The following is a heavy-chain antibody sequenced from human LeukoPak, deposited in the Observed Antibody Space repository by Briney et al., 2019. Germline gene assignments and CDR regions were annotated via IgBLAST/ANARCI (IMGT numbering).Heavy chain of an antibody. J-gene: IGHJ3*02. CDR3: ATLGPGCGGDCYHASDI. CDR2: IIPIFATA. CDR1: GGTSSSSA. V-gene: IGHV1-69*05. D-gene: IGHD2-21*02. Sequence: ASVKVSCKASGGTSSSSAITWVLEAAGPGLESMSGIIPIFATANYAQKLQARVTISTDESTSTAYMPLSSLRSEDPAVYYCATLGPGCGGDCYHASDIWGQGTMVTVSS.